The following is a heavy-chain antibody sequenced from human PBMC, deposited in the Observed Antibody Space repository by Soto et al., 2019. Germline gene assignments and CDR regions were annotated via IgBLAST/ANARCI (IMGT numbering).Heavy chain of an antibody. CDR1: GFTSSSYA. D-gene: IGHD4-17*01. CDR2: ISGSGGST. V-gene: IGHV3-23*01. Sequence: GGSLRLSCAASGFTSSSYAMSWVRQAPGKGLEWVSAISGSGGSTYYADSVKGRFTISRDNSKNTLYLQMNSLRAEDTAVYYCARPTTVTTVSLYWRQRTLLTVSS. J-gene: IGHJ4*02. CDR3: ARPTTVTTVSLY.